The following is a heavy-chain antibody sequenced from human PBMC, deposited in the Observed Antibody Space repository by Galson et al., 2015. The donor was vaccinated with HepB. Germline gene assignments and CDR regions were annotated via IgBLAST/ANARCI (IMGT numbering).Heavy chain of an antibody. Sequence: SVKVSCKVSGGTFSTYGISWVRQAPGQGLEWMGGIIPISETSNYAQKFQGRVTITADESTSTAYLELTSLRSEDTATYYCARQRRAGQQLVLDWGQGTLVTAS. D-gene: IGHD6-13*01. CDR2: IIPISETS. V-gene: IGHV1-69*13. CDR3: ARQRRAGQQLVLD. J-gene: IGHJ4*02. CDR1: GGTFSTYG.